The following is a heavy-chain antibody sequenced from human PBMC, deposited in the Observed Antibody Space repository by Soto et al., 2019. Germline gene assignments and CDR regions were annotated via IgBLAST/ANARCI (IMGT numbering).Heavy chain of an antibody. J-gene: IGHJ6*02. CDR3: ARGFLQDFWSGNYGMDV. CDR2: IYYSGST. V-gene: IGHV4-59*01. Sequence: PSETLSLTCTVSGGSISSYYWSWIRQPPGKGLEWIGYIYYSGSTIYNPSLKSRDTISVDTSKNQFSLKLSSVTAADTAVYYCARGFLQDFWSGNYGMDVWGQGTTVTVSS. CDR1: GGSISSYY. D-gene: IGHD3-3*01.